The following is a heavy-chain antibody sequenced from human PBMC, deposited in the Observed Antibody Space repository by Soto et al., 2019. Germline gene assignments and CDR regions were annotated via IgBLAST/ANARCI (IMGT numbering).Heavy chain of an antibody. J-gene: IGHJ4*02. CDR1: VFTFTGYS. CDR3: ARESEDLTSNFDY. CDR2: ISTTTNYI. Sequence: GGSRRLSCAASVFTFTGYSMNGVGQAPGKGLEWVSSISTTTNYIYYGDSMKGRFTISRDNGKNSLYLEIHSLRAEDTAVYYCARESEDLTSNFDYWGQGTLVTVSS. V-gene: IGHV3-21*06.